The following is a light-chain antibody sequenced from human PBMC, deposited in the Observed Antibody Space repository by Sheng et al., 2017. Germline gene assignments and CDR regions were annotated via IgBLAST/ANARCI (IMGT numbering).Light chain of an antibody. V-gene: IGKV1-12*01. Sequence: DIQMTQSPSSVSASVGDRVIITCRASQGTSRWLAWYQQKPGKAPNLLIYDISTLQSGVPSRFSGSGSGTDFTLSISSLQPEDSATYYCQQANSFPYTFGQGTKVEIK. J-gene: IGKJ2*01. CDR3: QQANSFPYT. CDR2: DIS. CDR1: QGTSRW.